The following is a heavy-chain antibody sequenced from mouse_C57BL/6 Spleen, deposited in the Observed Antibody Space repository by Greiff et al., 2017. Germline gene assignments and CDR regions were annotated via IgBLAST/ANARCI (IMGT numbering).Heavy chain of an antibody. V-gene: IGHV5-4*01. CDR3: ARSTRDGYSFAY. D-gene: IGHD2-3*01. J-gene: IGHJ3*01. Sequence: EVQLVESGGGLVKPGGSLKLSCAASGFTFSSYAMSWVRQTPEKRLEWVATISDGGSYTYYPDNVKGRFTISRDKAKNNLYLQMSHLKSEDTAMYYCARSTRDGYSFAYWGQGTLVTVSA. CDR1: GFTFSSYA. CDR2: ISDGGSYT.